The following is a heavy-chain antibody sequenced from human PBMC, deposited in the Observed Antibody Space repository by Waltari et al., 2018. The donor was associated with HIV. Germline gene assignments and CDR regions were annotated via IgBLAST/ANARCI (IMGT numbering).Heavy chain of an antibody. CDR1: GGSISSYY. D-gene: IGHD3-9*01. J-gene: IGHJ6*02. V-gene: IGHV4-59*01. CDR2: IYYSGST. CDR3: ARGDDILTGWYGMDV. Sequence: QVQLQESGPGLVKPSETLSLTCTVSGGSISSYYWSWIRQLPGKGLEWIGYIYYSGSTNYNPSLKSRVTISVDTSKNQFSLKLSSVTAADTAVYYCARGDDILTGWYGMDVWGQGTMVTVSS.